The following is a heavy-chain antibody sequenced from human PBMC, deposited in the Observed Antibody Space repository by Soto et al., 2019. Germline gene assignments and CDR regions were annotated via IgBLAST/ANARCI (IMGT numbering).Heavy chain of an antibody. CDR3: ARGYCSGGSCHYYYYYYMDV. J-gene: IGHJ6*03. D-gene: IGHD2-15*01. Sequence: ASVKVSCKASGYTFTSYGISWVRQAPGQGLEWMGRISAYNGNTNYAQKLQGRVTMTTDTSTSTAYMELRSLRSDDTAVYYCARGYCSGGSCHYYYYYYMDVWGKGTTVTVSS. V-gene: IGHV1-18*01. CDR1: GYTFTSYG. CDR2: ISAYNGNT.